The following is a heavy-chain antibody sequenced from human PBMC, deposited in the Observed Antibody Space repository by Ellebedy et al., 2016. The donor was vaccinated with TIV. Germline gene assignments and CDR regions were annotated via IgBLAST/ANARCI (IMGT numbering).Heavy chain of an antibody. CDR1: GFTFGFSFSRYA. CDR3: VREGSEAYGAEYFQV. CDR2: ISSSGAYR. V-gene: IGHV3-21*01. D-gene: IGHD4-17*01. J-gene: IGHJ1*01. Sequence: PGGSLRLSCAASGFTFGFSFSRYAMNWVRQAPGKGLEWVSSISSSGAYRYHADSMEGRFTISRDNAKNSLYLQMNSLRADDTAVYYCVREGSEAYGAEYFQVWGQGTLVTVSS.